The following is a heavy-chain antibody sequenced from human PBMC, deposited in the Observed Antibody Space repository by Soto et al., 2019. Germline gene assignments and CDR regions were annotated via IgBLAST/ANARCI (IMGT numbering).Heavy chain of an antibody. CDR1: GFTFSSYS. Sequence: GGSLRLSCAASGFTFSSYSMNWVRQAPGKGLEWVSSISSSSSYIYYADSVKGRFTISRDNAKNSLYLQMNSLRAEDTAVYYCARVGWEVDTATYPDYWGQGTLVTVSS. V-gene: IGHV3-21*01. D-gene: IGHD5-18*01. J-gene: IGHJ4*02. CDR3: ARVGWEVDTATYPDY. CDR2: ISSSSSYI.